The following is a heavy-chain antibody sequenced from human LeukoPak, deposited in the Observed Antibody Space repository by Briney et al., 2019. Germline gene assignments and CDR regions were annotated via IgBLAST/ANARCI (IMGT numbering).Heavy chain of an antibody. J-gene: IGHJ5*02. Sequence: SETLSLTCTVSGGSISSSSYYWAGIGQPQGKGRGWFGSIYHSGSTYYNPSLKSRVTISVDTSKNQFSLKLSSVTAADTAVYYCARDMVYAGNWYDPWGQGTLVTVSS. V-gene: IGHV4-39*07. CDR1: GGSISSSSYY. D-gene: IGHD2-8*01. CDR3: ARDMVYAGNWYDP. CDR2: IYHSGST.